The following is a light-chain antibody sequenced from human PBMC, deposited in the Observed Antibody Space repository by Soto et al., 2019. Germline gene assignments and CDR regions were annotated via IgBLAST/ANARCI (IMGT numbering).Light chain of an antibody. CDR1: SSDVGNYKY. CDR3: FSYTSSGTYV. Sequence: QSVLTQPASVSGSPGQSITLSCTGTSSDVGNYKYVSWYQQHPGKAPKLMIYEVSNRPSGVSNRFSGAKSGNTASLTISGLQAEDETDYYCFSYTSSGTYVFGTGTQLTGL. V-gene: IGLV2-14*01. CDR2: EVS. J-gene: IGLJ1*01.